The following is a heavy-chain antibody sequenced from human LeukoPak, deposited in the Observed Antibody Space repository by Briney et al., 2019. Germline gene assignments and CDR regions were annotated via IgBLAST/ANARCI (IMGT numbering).Heavy chain of an antibody. CDR2: ISSSSSTV. V-gene: IGHV3-48*01. J-gene: IGHJ4*02. D-gene: IGHD2-2*01. Sequence: PGGSLRLSCAASGFTFSSYSMNWVRQAPGKGLEWVSDISSSSSTVYYADSVKGRFTISRDNAKNSLYLQMNSLRAEDTAVYYCATDLPYLVPAAPNGNYWGQGTLVTVSS. CDR1: GFTFSSYS. CDR3: ATDLPYLVPAAPNGNY.